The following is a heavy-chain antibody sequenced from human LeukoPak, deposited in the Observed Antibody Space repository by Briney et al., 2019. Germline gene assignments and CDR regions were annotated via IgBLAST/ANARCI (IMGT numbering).Heavy chain of an antibody. V-gene: IGHV3-53*01. J-gene: IGHJ4*02. CDR1: GFTVSSNY. CDR2: IYSGGST. D-gene: IGHD5-24*01. Sequence: GGSLRLSCAASGFTVSSNYMSWVRQAPGKGLEWVSVIYSGGSTYYADSVKGRFTISRDNSKNTLYLQMNSLRAEDTAVYYCARFSATLYFDYWGQGTLVTVSS. CDR3: ARFSATLYFDY.